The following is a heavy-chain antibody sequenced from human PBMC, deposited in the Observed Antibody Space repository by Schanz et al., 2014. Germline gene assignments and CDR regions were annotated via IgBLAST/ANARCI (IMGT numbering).Heavy chain of an antibody. CDR3: ARAARRTRVVPLYFDY. Sequence: QVQLQESGPGLLKPSETLSLTCAVYGGSFSGYYWSWIRQPPGKGLEWIAEINHGGSTNYNPSLKSRVTISVDTSKNQFSLKLRSGTAADTAVYYCARAARRTRVVPLYFDYWGQGTLGTVSS. D-gene: IGHD2-2*01. J-gene: IGHJ4*02. CDR1: GGSFSGYY. CDR2: INHGGST. V-gene: IGHV4-34*01.